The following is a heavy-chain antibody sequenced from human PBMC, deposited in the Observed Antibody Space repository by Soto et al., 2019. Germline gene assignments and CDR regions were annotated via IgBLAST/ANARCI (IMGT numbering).Heavy chain of an antibody. Sequence: EVQLVESGGGLVQPGGSLRLSCAASGFTFTNYWMGWVRQAPGKGLEWVANIKQDGSEKYYVDSVKGRFSISRDNTKNSLYLQMNSLRAEDTAVYYCPRDGSGWSVYWGQGTLVTVSS. J-gene: IGHJ4*02. D-gene: IGHD6-19*01. CDR3: PRDGSGWSVY. V-gene: IGHV3-7*01. CDR1: GFTFTNYW. CDR2: IKQDGSEK.